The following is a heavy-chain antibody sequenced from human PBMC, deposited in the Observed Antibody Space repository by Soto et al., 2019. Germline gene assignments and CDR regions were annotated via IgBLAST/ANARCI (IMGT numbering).Heavy chain of an antibody. Sequence: SETLSLTCTVSGGSISSGDYYWSWIRQPPGKGLEWIGYIYYSGSTYYNPSLKSRVTISVDTSKNQFSLKLSSVTAADTAVYYCARALYCSGGSCYSGYWFDPWGQGTLVTVSS. V-gene: IGHV4-30-4*01. CDR2: IYYSGST. J-gene: IGHJ5*02. CDR1: GGSISSGDYY. CDR3: ARALYCSGGSCYSGYWFDP. D-gene: IGHD2-15*01.